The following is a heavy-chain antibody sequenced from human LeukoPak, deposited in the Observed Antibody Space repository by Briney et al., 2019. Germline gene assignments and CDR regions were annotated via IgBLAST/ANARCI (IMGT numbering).Heavy chain of an antibody. J-gene: IGHJ4*02. CDR1: GGSFSGYY. Sequence: SETLSLTCAVSGGSFSGYYWSWIRQPPGKGLEWIGEINHSGSTNYNPSLKSRVTISVDTSKNQFSLKLSSVTAADTAVYYCARGTRYYGSGLPIFDYWGQGTLVTVSS. CDR2: INHSGST. CDR3: ARGTRYYGSGLPIFDY. V-gene: IGHV4-34*01. D-gene: IGHD3-10*01.